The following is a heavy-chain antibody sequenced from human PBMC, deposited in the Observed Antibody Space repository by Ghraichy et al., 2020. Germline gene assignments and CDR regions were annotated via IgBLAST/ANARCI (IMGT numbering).Heavy chain of an antibody. V-gene: IGHV3-66*01. CDR3: ARDSSGYSYEGDAFDI. CDR1: GFTVSSNY. D-gene: IGHD5-18*01. Sequence: GGSLRLSCAASGFTVSSNYMSWVRQAPGKGLEWVSVIYSGGSTYYADSVKGRFTISRDNSKNTLYLQMNSLRAEDTAVYYCARDSSGYSYEGDAFDIWGQGTMVTVSS. J-gene: IGHJ3*02. CDR2: IYSGGST.